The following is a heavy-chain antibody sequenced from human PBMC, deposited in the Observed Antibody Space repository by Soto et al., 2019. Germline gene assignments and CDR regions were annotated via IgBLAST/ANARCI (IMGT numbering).Heavy chain of an antibody. CDR3: AQRGRAAAGNYYCGMDV. Sequence: QITLKESGPTLVKPTQTLTLTCTFSGFSLSTSGVGVGWIRQPPGKALEWLALIYWDDDKRYSPSLKSRLTITKHPSNNQVVPTMTNMYPADTATYSCAQRGRAAAGNYYCGMDVWGHGTTDTDSS. V-gene: IGHV2-5*02. CDR2: IYWDDDK. D-gene: IGHD6-13*01. CDR1: GFSLSTSGVG. J-gene: IGHJ6*02.